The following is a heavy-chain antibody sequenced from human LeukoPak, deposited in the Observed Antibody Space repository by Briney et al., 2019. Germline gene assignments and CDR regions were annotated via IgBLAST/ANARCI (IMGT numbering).Heavy chain of an antibody. CDR3: ARAPSPLSTTVTGFDY. D-gene: IGHD4-17*01. CDR2: ISSCGSTI. Sequence: SGGSLRLSCAASGFTFSSYEMNWVRQAPGKGLEWVSYISSCGSTIYYADSVKGRFTISRDNAKNSLYLQMNSLRAEDTAVYYCARAPSPLSTTVTGFDYWGQGTLVTVSS. J-gene: IGHJ4*02. V-gene: IGHV3-48*03. CDR1: GFTFSSYE.